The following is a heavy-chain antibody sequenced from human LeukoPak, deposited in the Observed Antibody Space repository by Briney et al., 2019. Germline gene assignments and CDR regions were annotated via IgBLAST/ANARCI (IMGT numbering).Heavy chain of an antibody. V-gene: IGHV3-48*01. D-gene: IGHD3-10*01. CDR3: AKGAIRRITMVQGPLGPFDY. Sequence: PGGSLRLSCAASGFTFSGYSMNWVRQAPGKGLEWVSYISSSTTTISYADSVKGRFTISRDNSKNTLYLQMNSLRAEDTAVYYCAKGAIRRITMVQGPLGPFDYWGQGTLVTVSS. J-gene: IGHJ4*02. CDR1: GFTFSGYS. CDR2: ISSSTTTI.